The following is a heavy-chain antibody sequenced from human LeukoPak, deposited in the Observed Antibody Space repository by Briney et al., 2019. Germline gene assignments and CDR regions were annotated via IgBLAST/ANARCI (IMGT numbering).Heavy chain of an antibody. J-gene: IGHJ4*02. CDR2: IYHSGST. CDR3: ARESGGDYGDNSGFDY. Sequence: SETLSLTCAVSGGSISSGGYSWSWIRQPPGKGLEWIGYIYHSGSTYYNPSLKSRVTISVDRSKNQFSLKLSSVTAADTAVYYCARESGGDYGDNSGFDYWGQGTLVTVSS. V-gene: IGHV4-30-2*01. D-gene: IGHD4-23*01. CDR1: GGSISSGGYS.